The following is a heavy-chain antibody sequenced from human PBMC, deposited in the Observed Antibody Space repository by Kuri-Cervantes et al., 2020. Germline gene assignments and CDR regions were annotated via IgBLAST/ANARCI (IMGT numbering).Heavy chain of an antibody. CDR3: AKDRSGGIMITFGGVIDLPIDY. V-gene: IGHV3-21*04. D-gene: IGHD3-16*02. CDR1: GFTFSSYS. Sequence: GESLKTSCAASGFTFSSYSMNWVRQAPGKGLEWVSSISSSSSYMYYADSVKGRFTISRDNAKNTLYLQMNSLRAEDTAVYYCAKDRSGGIMITFGGVIDLPIDYWGQGTLVTVSS. J-gene: IGHJ4*02. CDR2: ISSSSSYM.